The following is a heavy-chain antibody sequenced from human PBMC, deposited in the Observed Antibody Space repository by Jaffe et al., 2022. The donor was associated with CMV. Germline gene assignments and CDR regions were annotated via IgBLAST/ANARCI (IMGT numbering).Heavy chain of an antibody. D-gene: IGHD2-21*02. V-gene: IGHV3-21*01. CDR2: ISSSSSYL. CDR1: EFTFRSYS. Sequence: EVQLVESGGGLVKPGGSLRLSCAASEFTFRSYSMNWVRQAPGKGLEWVSSISSSSSYLYYADSVKGRFTISRDNAKNSLYLQMNSLRAEDTAVYYCARDAAICGVDCYSPYMDVWGKGTTVTVSS. J-gene: IGHJ6*03. CDR3: ARDAAICGVDCYSPYMDV.